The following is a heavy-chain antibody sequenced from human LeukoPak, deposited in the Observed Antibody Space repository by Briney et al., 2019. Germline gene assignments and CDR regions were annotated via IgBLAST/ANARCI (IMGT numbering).Heavy chain of an antibody. CDR2: ISSSSSYI. Sequence: PGGSLRLSCAASGFTFSSYSMNWVRQAPGKGLEWVPSISSSSSYIYYADSVKGRFTISRDNAKNSLYLQMNSLRAEDTAVYYCARDPSLVRGASPVDYWGQGTLVTVSS. V-gene: IGHV3-21*01. J-gene: IGHJ4*02. CDR1: GFTFSSYS. CDR3: ARDPSLVRGASPVDY. D-gene: IGHD3-10*01.